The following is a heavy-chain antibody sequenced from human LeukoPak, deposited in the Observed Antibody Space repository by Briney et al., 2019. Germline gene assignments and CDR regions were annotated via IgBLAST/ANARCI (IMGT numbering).Heavy chain of an antibody. CDR1: GASISNYY. Sequence: SETLSLTCTVSGASISNYYWSWTRQPPGKGLEWIGYIHNTGRTNYNPSLKSRVNISADTSKNQFSLRLSSVTAVDTAIYYCARYAATGGPNWFDPWGPGTLVTVSS. J-gene: IGHJ5*02. V-gene: IGHV4-59*01. CDR2: IHNTGRT. CDR3: ARYAATGGPNWFDP. D-gene: IGHD2-15*01.